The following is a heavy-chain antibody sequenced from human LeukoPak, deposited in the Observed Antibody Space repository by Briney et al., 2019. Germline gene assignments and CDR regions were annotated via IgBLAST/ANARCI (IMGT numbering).Heavy chain of an antibody. J-gene: IGHJ4*02. CDR2: IYISGIT. V-gene: IGHV4-4*07. CDR1: GGSISSHY. CDR3: ASAYCSSTSCYPGFDY. Sequence: SETLSLTCTVSGGSISSHYWSWIRQPAGKGPEWIGRIYISGITNYNPSLKSRVTISVDTSKNQFSLKLSSVTAADTAVYYCASAYCSSTSCYPGFDYWGQGTLVTVSS. D-gene: IGHD2-2*01.